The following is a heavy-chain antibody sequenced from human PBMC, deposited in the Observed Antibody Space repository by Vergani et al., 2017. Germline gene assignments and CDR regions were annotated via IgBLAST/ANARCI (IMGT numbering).Heavy chain of an antibody. Sequence: QVQLVQSGAEVKKPGASVKVSCKASGYTFTSYYMHWVRQAPGQGLEWMGIINPSGGSTSYAQKFQGRVTMTRDTSTRTVYMELSSLRSEDTAVYYCARDSRFQAGERVVVLDYWGQGTLVTVSS. J-gene: IGHJ4*02. V-gene: IGHV1-46*01. CDR1: GYTFTSYY. CDR2: INPSGGST. CDR3: ARDSRFQAGERVVVLDY. D-gene: IGHD2-21*01.